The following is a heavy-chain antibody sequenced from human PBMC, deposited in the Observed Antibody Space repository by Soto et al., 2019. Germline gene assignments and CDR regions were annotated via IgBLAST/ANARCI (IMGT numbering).Heavy chain of an antibody. Sequence: QVQLQQSGPGLVKPSQTLSLTCAISGDSVSSNSAAWNWIRQSPSRGLEWLGRTYYRSKWYNDYAVSVKSRITINPDTSKNQFSLQLNSVTPEDTAVYYCARDPYLGYCTNGVCQRLSRPGMDVWGQGTTVTVSS. V-gene: IGHV6-1*01. CDR2: TYYRSKWYN. J-gene: IGHJ6*02. CDR3: ARDPYLGYCTNGVCQRLSRPGMDV. D-gene: IGHD2-8*01. CDR1: GDSVSSNSAA.